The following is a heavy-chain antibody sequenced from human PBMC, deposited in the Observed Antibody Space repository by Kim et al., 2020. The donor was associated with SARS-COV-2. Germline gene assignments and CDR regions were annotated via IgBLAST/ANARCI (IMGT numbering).Heavy chain of an antibody. CDR3: AKDPKIRESSGCYYYYCGRAV. CDR2: ISYDGSNK. V-gene: IGHV3-30*18. Sequence: GGSLRLSCAASGFTFSNYGMHWVRQAPGKGLEWVAVISYDGSNKYYADSVKGRFTISRDNSKNTLYLQMNSLRTEDTAVYYCAKDPKIRESSGCYYYYCGRAVWGQGTTVTVSS. D-gene: IGHD6-19*01. CDR1: GFTFSNYG. J-gene: IGHJ6*02.